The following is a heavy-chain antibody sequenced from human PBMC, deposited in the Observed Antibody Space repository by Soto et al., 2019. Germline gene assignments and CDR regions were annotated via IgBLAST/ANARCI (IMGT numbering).Heavy chain of an antibody. CDR3: AWAGYNWFDP. D-gene: IGHD6-25*01. V-gene: IGHV1-3*01. CDR1: GYTFTTYR. CDR2: INAGNGDT. J-gene: IGHJ5*02. Sequence: ASVKVSCKASGYTFTTYRIHWVRQAPGERLEWMGWINAGNGDTQHSQNFQGRLTIGRDTSASTAYRELSSLRSEDTAVCYCAWAGYNWFDPWGQGTLVTVSS.